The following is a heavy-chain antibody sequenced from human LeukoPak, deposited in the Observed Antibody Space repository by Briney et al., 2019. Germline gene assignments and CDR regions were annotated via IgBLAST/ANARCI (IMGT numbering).Heavy chain of an antibody. D-gene: IGHD1-26*01. CDR2: ISGSGGST. CDR3: AKDVGRVVPLNWFDP. V-gene: IGHV3-23*01. J-gene: IGHJ5*02. CDR1: GFTFSSYA. Sequence: GGSLRLSCAASGFTFSSYAMSWVRQAPGKGLVWVSAISGSGGSTYYADSVKGRFTISRDNSKNTLYLQMNSLRAEDAAVYYCAKDVGRVVPLNWFDPWGQGTLVTVSS.